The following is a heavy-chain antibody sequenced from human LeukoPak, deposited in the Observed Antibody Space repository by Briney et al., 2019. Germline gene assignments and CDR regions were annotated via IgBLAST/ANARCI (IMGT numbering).Heavy chain of an antibody. CDR3: ATYVDTVRYDAFDV. Sequence: GGPLRLSCAASGFTFDDYAMHWVRQAPGKGLEWVSGISWNSGSIGYADSVKGRFTISRDNARNTVYLQMNSLRAEDAAVYYCATYVDTVRYDAFDVWGQGTMVTVSS. D-gene: IGHD5-18*01. V-gene: IGHV3-9*01. J-gene: IGHJ3*01. CDR2: ISWNSGSI. CDR1: GFTFDDYA.